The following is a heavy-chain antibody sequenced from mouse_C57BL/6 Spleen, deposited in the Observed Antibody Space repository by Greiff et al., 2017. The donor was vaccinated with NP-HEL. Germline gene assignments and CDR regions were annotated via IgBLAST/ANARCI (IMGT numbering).Heavy chain of an antibody. CDR1: GYTFTSYW. CDR2: IDPSDSYT. D-gene: IGHD2-5*01. CDR3: ARSGYSNYEEGYAMDY. V-gene: IGHV1-50*01. J-gene: IGHJ4*01. Sequence: PEVQLQQPGASVKLSCKASGYTFTSYWMQWVKQRPGQGLEWIGEIDPSDSYTNYNQKFKGKATLTVDTSSSTAYMQLSSLTSEDSAVYYCARSGYSNYEEGYAMDYWGQGTSVTVSS.